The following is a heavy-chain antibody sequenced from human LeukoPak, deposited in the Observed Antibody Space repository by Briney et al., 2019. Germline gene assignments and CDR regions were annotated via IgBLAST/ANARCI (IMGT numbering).Heavy chain of an antibody. Sequence: GGSLRLSCVASGFXFHDYAISWVRQVPGKGLQWVSLISGDGGSASYAASVKGRFTISRDNSKNSLYLQMNSLRTEDTAFYYCAKASSGSSSRPIDYWGQGILVTVSS. CDR2: ISGDGGSA. V-gene: IGHV3-43*02. J-gene: IGHJ4*02. D-gene: IGHD3-10*01. CDR1: GFXFHDYA. CDR3: AKASSGSSSRPIDY.